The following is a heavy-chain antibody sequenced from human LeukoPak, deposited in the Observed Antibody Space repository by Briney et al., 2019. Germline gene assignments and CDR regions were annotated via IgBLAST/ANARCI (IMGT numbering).Heavy chain of an antibody. Sequence: GSLRLSCAASGCTVSSYWMHWVRPAPGKGRVWVSRINSDGRSTSYADSVKGPFTISRDNAKNTLYLQMNSLRAEDTAVYYCARVAVVPAGTMIDYWGQGTLVTVSS. CDR1: GCTVSSYW. D-gene: IGHD2-2*01. V-gene: IGHV3-74*01. CDR2: INSDGRST. CDR3: ARVAVVPAGTMIDY. J-gene: IGHJ4*02.